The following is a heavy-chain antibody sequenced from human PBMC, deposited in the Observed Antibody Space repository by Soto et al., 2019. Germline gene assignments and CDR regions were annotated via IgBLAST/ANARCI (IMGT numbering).Heavy chain of an antibody. CDR1: GFTFSSYW. CDR2: IKQDGSEK. V-gene: IGHV3-7*01. CDR3: ARVPGYSYGYPDAFDI. Sequence: GGSLRLSCAASGFTFSSYWMSWVRQAPGKGLEWVANIKQDGSEKYYVDSVKGRFTISRDNAKNSLYLQMSSLRAEDTAVYYCARVPGYSYGYPDAFDIWGQGTMVTVSS. D-gene: IGHD5-18*01. J-gene: IGHJ3*02.